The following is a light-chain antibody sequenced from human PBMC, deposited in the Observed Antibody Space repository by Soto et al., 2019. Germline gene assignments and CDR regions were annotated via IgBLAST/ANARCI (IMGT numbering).Light chain of an antibody. CDR3: QKYAASDQT. J-gene: IGKJ1*01. V-gene: IGKV3-20*01. CDR2: GTS. Sequence: EIVLTQSPGTLSLSPGGRATLSCRASQSVNTNFLAWYQQKPGQAPRLLIYGTSSRATGIPDRFSGSGSGTDFTLTISRVETEDFEMYYCQKYAASDQTLGKGTKWISN. CDR1: QSVNTNF.